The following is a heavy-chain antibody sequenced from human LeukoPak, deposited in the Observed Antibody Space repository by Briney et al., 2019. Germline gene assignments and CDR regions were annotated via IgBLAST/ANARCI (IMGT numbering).Heavy chain of an antibody. CDR1: GFTLSNSA. CDR3: AKAWWSTSSGGDSFGI. J-gene: IGHJ3*02. V-gene: IGHV3-23*01. CDR2: FSGPGKT. D-gene: IGHD6-6*01. Sequence: GGSLRLSCAASGFTLSNSAMSWVRQAPGKGLEWVSGFSGPGKTYYADSVKGRFTISRDTSKSTLYLQINSLRAEDTAVYYCAKAWWSTSSGGDSFGIWGQGTMVTVSS.